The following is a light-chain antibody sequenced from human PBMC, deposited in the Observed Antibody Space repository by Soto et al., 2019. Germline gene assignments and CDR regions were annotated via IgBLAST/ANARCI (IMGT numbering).Light chain of an antibody. CDR3: QQLNSFPIP. CDR2: GAS. J-gene: IGKJ3*01. CDR1: QGISSF. V-gene: IGKV1-9*01. Sequence: IQLTQSPSSLSASVGDRVTITCRASQGISSFLAWYQQKPGKAPKLLIYGASTLQSEVPSRFSGSGSGTDFTLTISSLQPEDFATYYCQQLNSFPIPFGPGTKVDIK.